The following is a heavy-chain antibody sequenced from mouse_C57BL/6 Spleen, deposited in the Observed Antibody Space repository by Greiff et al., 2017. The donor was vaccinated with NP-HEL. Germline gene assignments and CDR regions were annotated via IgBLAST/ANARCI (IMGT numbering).Heavy chain of an antibody. CDR3: ARGGYYGSSYFFAY. J-gene: IGHJ3*01. CDR1: GYTFTDYY. D-gene: IGHD1-1*01. Sequence: VQLQQSGPELVKPGASVKISCKASGYTFTDYYMNWVKQSHGKSLEWIGDINPNNGGTSYNQKFKGKATLTVDKSSSTAYMELRSLTSEDSAVYYCARGGYYGSSYFFAYWGPGTLVTVSA. V-gene: IGHV1-26*01. CDR2: INPNNGGT.